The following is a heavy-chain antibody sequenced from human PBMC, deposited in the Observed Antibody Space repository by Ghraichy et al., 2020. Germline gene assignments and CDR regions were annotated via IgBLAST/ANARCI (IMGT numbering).Heavy chain of an antibody. CDR1: GGSISSGDYY. CDR2: IYYSGST. Sequence: SETLSLTCTVSGGSISSGDYYWSWIRQPPGKGLEWIGYIYYSGSTYYNPSLKSRVTISVDTSKNQFSLKLSSVTAADTAVYYCARDWGLDCSGGSCYSRGYYDGMAVWGPGTTVIVS. CDR3: ARDWGLDCSGGSCYSRGYYDGMAV. J-gene: IGHJ6*02. D-gene: IGHD2-15*01. V-gene: IGHV4-30-4*01.